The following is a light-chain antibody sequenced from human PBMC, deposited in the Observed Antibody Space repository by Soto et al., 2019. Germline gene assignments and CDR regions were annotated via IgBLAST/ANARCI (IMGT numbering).Light chain of an antibody. CDR2: WAS. CDR1: QSVLYSSNHKNY. V-gene: IGKV4-1*01. CDR3: QQYYSTPLT. J-gene: IGKJ2*01. Sequence: DIVMTQSPDSLAVSLGERATINCKSTQSVLYSSNHKNYLSWYQQKPGQPPKLLISWASTRESGVPDRFSGSGSGTDFTLTISGLQVEDVAVYYCQQYYSTPLTFGQGTKLEIK.